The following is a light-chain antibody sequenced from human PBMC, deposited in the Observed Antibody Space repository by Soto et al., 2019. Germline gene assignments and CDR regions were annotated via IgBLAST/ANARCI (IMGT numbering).Light chain of an antibody. V-gene: IGKV3-15*01. J-gene: IGKJ1*01. Sequence: EIVMTQSPATLSVSPGDTATLSCRASQSVSSNLAWYQQKPGQYPRLLISGASTRATGVPARFSGSGSGTEFTLTISSLQSEDFAVYYCQQYNNWPPWTFGQGTKVEIK. CDR3: QQYNNWPPWT. CDR2: GAS. CDR1: QSVSSN.